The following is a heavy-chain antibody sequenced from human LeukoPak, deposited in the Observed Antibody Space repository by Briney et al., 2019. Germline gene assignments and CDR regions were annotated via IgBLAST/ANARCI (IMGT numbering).Heavy chain of an antibody. J-gene: IGHJ4*02. CDR3: ARGIGRSSSSFDY. Sequence: SQTLSLTCTVSGGSISSGGYYWSWIRQPPGKGLEWIGYIYYSGSTNYNPSLKSRVTISVDTSKNQFSLKLSSVTAADTAVYYCARGIGRSSSSFDYWGQGTLVTGSS. CDR2: IYYSGST. D-gene: IGHD6-6*01. V-gene: IGHV4-61*08. CDR1: GGSISSGGYY.